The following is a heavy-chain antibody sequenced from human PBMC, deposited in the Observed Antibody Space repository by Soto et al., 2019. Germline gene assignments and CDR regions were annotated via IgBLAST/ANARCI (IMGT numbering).Heavy chain of an antibody. Sequence: SEPLSLTCAVYGGSFSGYYWTWIRQPPGTGLEWIGEINHSGSTNYNPSLKSRVTISVDTTKKQFSLKLTSVTAADTAVYYCAREKMPGSLDYRGQGTRVTFSS. CDR1: GGSFSGYY. D-gene: IGHD2-2*01. CDR3: AREKMPGSLDY. V-gene: IGHV4-34*01. CDR2: INHSGST. J-gene: IGHJ4*02.